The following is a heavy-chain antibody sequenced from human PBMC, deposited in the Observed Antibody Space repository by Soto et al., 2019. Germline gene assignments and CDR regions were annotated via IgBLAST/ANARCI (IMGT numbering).Heavy chain of an antibody. CDR2: ISLYSDGT. J-gene: IGHJ4*02. D-gene: IGHD3-22*01. CDR1: GYPFSNYG. V-gene: IGHV1-18*01. Sequence: GSGKVGCKASGYPFSNYGITSVRKAPVQPLEWLGWISLYSDGTSYAQKFRGRVSMTTDTSTTTAYMELRSLRAEDTAVYYCARQAYYYDGSGYYRHHFDYWGQRTLVTVSS. CDR3: ARQAYYYDGSGYYRHHFDY.